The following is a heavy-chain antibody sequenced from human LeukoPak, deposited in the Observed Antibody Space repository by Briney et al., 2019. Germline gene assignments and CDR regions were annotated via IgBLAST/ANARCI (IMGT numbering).Heavy chain of an antibody. D-gene: IGHD3-16*02. CDR2: IKQDGSEK. Sequence: GGSLILSCAASGFTFSTYWMSWVRQAPGKGLEWVANIKQDGSEKYYVDSVKGRFTISRDNAKNSLHLQMNSLRAEDTAVYYCARDYPPGVSFDYWGQGTLVTVSS. V-gene: IGHV3-7*05. CDR1: GFTFSTYW. J-gene: IGHJ4*02. CDR3: ARDYPPGVSFDY.